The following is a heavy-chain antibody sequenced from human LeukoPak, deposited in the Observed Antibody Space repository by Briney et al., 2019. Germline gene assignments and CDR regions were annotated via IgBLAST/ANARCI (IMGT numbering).Heavy chain of an antibody. CDR1: GFAFSTYA. CDR2: ISDSGGST. CDR3: AKATYCSGGDCYSGFY. D-gene: IGHD2-15*01. J-gene: IGHJ4*02. Sequence: GGSLRLSCAASGFAFSTYAMSWVRQAPGKGLEWVSGISDSGGSTYYADSEKGRFTISRDNSRNTLHLQLNSLGPEDTAVYYCAKATYCSGGDCYSGFYWGQGTLVTVSS. V-gene: IGHV3-23*01.